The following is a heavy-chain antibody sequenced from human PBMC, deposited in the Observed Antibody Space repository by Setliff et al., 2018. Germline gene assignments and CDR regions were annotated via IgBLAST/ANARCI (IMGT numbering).Heavy chain of an antibody. V-gene: IGHV4-61*10. Sequence: SETLSLTCTVSGGSITSGSFYWSWIRQPAGKKLEWIGESNHSGNTTNHPSLKSRLTMSVDTSKNQFSLKLTSVTAADTAVYYCARGSRIAGRAIDFWGQGTLVTVSS. J-gene: IGHJ4*02. CDR2: SNHSGNT. D-gene: IGHD6-6*01. CDR3: ARGSRIAGRAIDF. CDR1: GGSITSGSFY.